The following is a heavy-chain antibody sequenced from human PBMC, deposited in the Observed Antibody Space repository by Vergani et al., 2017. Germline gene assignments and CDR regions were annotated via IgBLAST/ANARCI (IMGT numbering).Heavy chain of an antibody. CDR3: ATGYSSGRNYNDAFDI. D-gene: IGHD6-19*01. V-gene: IGHV3-21*05. Sequence: EVQLVESGGGLVQPGGSLRLSCAASGFTFSSYSMNWVRQAPGKGLEWVSYISSSSSYIYYADSVKGRFTISRDNAKNSLYLQMNSLRAEDTAVYYCATGYSSGRNYNDAFDIWGQGTMVTVSS. J-gene: IGHJ3*02. CDR2: ISSSSSYI. CDR1: GFTFSSYS.